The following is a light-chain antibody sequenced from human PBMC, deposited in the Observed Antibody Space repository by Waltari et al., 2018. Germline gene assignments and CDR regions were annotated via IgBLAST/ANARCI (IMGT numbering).Light chain of an antibody. CDR3: QQRSNWIT. CDR2: DTS. J-gene: IGKJ5*01. V-gene: IGKV3-11*01. CDR1: QSVSNT. Sequence: EIVLTQSPATLSLSPGERATLSCRARQSVSNTLAWFQQTPGQAPRLLIYDTSKRAAGIPARFIGSGSGTDFTLTISSLEPEDFAVYYCQQRSNWITFGQGTRLEIK.